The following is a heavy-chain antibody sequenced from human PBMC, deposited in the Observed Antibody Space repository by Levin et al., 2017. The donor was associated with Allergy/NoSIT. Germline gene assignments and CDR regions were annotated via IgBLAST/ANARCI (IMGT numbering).Heavy chain of an antibody. CDR2: ISWDGGST. Sequence: GGSLRLSCAASGFTFDDYTMHWVRQAPGKGLEWVSLISWDGGSTYYADSVKGRFTISRDNSKNSLYLQMNSLRTEDTALYYCAKDIGRIAAAGIIDYWGQGTLVTVSS. CDR3: AKDIGRIAAAGIIDY. D-gene: IGHD6-13*01. CDR1: GFTFDDYT. J-gene: IGHJ4*02. V-gene: IGHV3-43*01.